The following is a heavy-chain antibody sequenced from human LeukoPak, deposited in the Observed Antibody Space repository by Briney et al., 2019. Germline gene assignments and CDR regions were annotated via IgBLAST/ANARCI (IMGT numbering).Heavy chain of an antibody. CDR2: IPYDGTNK. D-gene: IGHD6-19*01. V-gene: IGHV3-30*02. CDR3: AKEDRRSGWSLDL. J-gene: IGHJ2*01. Sequence: GGSLRLSCAASGFTFSSYGMHWVRQAPGKGLEWVAFIPYDGTNKYYADSVKGRFSISRDNSKNTLYLQMNSLRAEDTAVYYCAKEDRRSGWSLDLWGRGTLVTVSS. CDR1: GFTFSSYG.